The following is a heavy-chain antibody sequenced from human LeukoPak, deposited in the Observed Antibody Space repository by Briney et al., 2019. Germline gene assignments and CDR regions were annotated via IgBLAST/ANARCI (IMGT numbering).Heavy chain of an antibody. Sequence: GGSLRLSCAASGFTFSSYAMSWVRQAPGKGLEWVSAISGSGGSTYYADSVKGRFTISRDNSKNTLCLQMSSLRAEDTAVYYCARRPYISSGPYYFDYWGQGTLVTVSS. D-gene: IGHD6-19*01. V-gene: IGHV3-23*01. J-gene: IGHJ4*02. CDR2: ISGSGGST. CDR1: GFTFSSYA. CDR3: ARRPYISSGPYYFDY.